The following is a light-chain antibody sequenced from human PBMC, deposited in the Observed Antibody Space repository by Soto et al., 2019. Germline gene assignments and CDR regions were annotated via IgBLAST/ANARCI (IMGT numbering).Light chain of an antibody. CDR1: QDISNY. CDR2: AAS. CDR3: LQHNAYPWT. V-gene: IGKV1-17*03. Sequence: DIQMTQSPSAMSASVGDRVTITCRASQDISNYLAWFQQKPGQVPKRLIYAASSLQSGVPSRFSDSGPGTEFTLTISSLQPEDFATYYCLQHNAYPWTFGQGTKV. J-gene: IGKJ1*01.